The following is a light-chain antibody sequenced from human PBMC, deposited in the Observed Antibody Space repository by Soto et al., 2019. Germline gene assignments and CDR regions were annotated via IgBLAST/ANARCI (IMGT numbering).Light chain of an antibody. J-gene: IGKJ3*01. CDR1: QSVSSN. V-gene: IGKV1-39*01. CDR2: AAS. Sequence: DIQMTQSPSSLSASAGDRVNITCRASQSVSSNLRWYQQKPGKAPKLLINAASSLQSGVPSRFSGSGSGTDFTLTISSLQPEDFATYYCQQSYSTPLTFGPGTKVDIK. CDR3: QQSYSTPLT.